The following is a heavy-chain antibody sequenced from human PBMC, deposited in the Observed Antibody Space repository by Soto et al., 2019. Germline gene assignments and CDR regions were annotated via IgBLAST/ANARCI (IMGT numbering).Heavy chain of an antibody. D-gene: IGHD5-12*01. CDR1: GYSFTNYW. CDR2: IHPGDSVT. Sequence: RGESLKISCKGSGYSFTNYWIGWVRQMPGKGLEWMAIIHPGDSVTRYGPSFQGQVTISADKSIGTAYLQWSSLKASDTAMYYCARHFDSGYVPLFDYWGQGTLVTVSS. CDR3: ARHFDSGYVPLFDY. J-gene: IGHJ4*02. V-gene: IGHV5-51*01.